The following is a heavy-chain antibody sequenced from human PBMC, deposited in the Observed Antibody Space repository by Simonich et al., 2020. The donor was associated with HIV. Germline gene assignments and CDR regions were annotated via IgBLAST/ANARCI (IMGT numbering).Heavy chain of an antibody. CDR3: ARSSCGGDCYAAIEWYFDL. Sequence: EVQLVESGGGLIQPGGSLRLSCAASGFTVSSNYMSWVRRAPGEGLEWGVVCYRAGSTYHADSGKGRFTISRDNSKNTLYLQINSRRAEDTAVYYCARSSCGGDCYAAIEWYFDLWGRGTLVTVSS. CDR2: CYRAGST. J-gene: IGHJ2*01. V-gene: IGHV3-53*01. CDR1: GFTVSSNY. D-gene: IGHD2-21*02.